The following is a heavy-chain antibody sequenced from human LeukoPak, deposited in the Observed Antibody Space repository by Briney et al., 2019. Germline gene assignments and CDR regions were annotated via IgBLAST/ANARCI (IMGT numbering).Heavy chain of an antibody. CDR1: GRSPSSASYY. CDR2: IYTSGTT. J-gene: IGHJ4*02. Sequence: PSDTLSLTRTVSGRSPSSASYYWSWLRQPAGTGLQWIGRIYTSGTTSYNPSLKSRVTISVDTSKNQFSLTLTSVTAADTAVYYCASSTGRGVIDYWGQGTLVTVA. CDR3: ASSTGRGVIDY. D-gene: IGHD3-10*01. V-gene: IGHV4-61*02.